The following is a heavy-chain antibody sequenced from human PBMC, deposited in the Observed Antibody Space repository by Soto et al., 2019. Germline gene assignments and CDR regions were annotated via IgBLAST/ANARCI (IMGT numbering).Heavy chain of an antibody. V-gene: IGHV1-8*01. CDR3: ARAPGMTTVTNDY. J-gene: IGHJ4*02. Sequence: ASVKVTCTVSGYTHTELSMHWVRQATGKGLEWMGWMNPNSGNTGYAQKFQDRVTMTRNTSISTAYMELSSLRSEDTAVYYCARAPGMTTVTNDYWGQGTLVTVSS. D-gene: IGHD4-17*01. CDR1: GYTHTELS. CDR2: MNPNSGNT.